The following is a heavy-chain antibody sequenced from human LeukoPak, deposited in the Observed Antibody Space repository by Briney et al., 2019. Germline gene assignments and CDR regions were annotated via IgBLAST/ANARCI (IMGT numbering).Heavy chain of an antibody. V-gene: IGHV1-46*01. D-gene: IGHD6-13*01. J-gene: IGHJ4*02. CDR1: GYTFTSYY. CDR2: INPSGGST. CDR3: ARDTTQQQVRNQIDY. Sequence: GASVKVSCKASGYTFTSYYMHWVRQAPGQGLEWMGIINPSGGSTSYAQRFQGRVTMTRDMSTSTVYMELSSLRSEDTAVYYCARDTTQQQVRNQIDYWGQGTLVTVSS.